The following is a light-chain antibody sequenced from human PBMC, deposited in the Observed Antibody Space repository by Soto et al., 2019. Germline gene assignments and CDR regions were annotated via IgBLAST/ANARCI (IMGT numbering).Light chain of an antibody. Sequence: SYELTQPPSVSVAPEKTATITCGGDNIGINAVHWYQQKPGQAPLLVVYYDRDRPSGIPERFSGSTSGNTATLTISRVEAGDEADYYCQLWNSSSDQGVFGGGTKLTVL. V-gene: IGLV3-21*04. CDR2: YDR. J-gene: IGLJ3*02. CDR3: QLWNSSSDQGV. CDR1: NIGINA.